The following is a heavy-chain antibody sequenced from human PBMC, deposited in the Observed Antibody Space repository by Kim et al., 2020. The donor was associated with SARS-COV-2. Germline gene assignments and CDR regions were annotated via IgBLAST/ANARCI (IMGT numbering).Heavy chain of an antibody. Sequence: ASVKVSCKASGYTFTSYYMHWVRQAPGQGLEWMGIINPSGGSTSYAQKFQGRVTMTRDTSTSTVYMELSSLRSEDTAVYYCAREMAGGERYQLLPLYYYYYGMDVWGQGTTVTVSS. D-gene: IGHD2-2*01. J-gene: IGHJ6*02. CDR3: AREMAGGERYQLLPLYYYYYGMDV. V-gene: IGHV1-46*01. CDR2: INPSGGST. CDR1: GYTFTSYY.